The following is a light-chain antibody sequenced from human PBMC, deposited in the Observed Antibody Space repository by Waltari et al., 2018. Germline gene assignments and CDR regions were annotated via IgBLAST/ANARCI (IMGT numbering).Light chain of an antibody. CDR1: SSDIGGFNY. Sequence: QSALTQPPSTSGSPGQSVTISCTGTSSDIGGFNYVSWYQQHPGKAPKLLIFEVSERPSGVPDRFSASKSGNTASLTGSGLQAEDEAHYYCSSYGGSNNLLFGGGTKLTVL. J-gene: IGLJ2*01. CDR2: EVS. CDR3: SSYGGSNNLL. V-gene: IGLV2-8*01.